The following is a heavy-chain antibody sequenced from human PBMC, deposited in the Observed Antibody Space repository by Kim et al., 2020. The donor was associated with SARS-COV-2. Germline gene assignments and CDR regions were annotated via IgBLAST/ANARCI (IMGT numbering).Heavy chain of an antibody. V-gene: IGHV3-73*01. CDR3: TRGTVTTSGMDV. CDR2: IRSKANSYAT. CDR1: GFTFSGSA. Sequence: GGSLRLSCAASGFTFSGSAMHWVRQASGKGLEWVGRIRSKANSYATAYAASVKGRFTISRDDSKNTAYLQMNSLKTEDTAVYYCTRGTVTTSGMDVWGQGTTVTVSS. J-gene: IGHJ6*02. D-gene: IGHD4-17*01.